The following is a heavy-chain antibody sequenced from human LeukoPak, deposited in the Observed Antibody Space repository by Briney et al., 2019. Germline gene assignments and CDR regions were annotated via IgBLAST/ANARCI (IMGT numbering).Heavy chain of an antibody. V-gene: IGHV4-4*07. CDR1: GGSISSDY. D-gene: IGHD1-26*01. CDR2: IYTSGST. Sequence: SETLSLTCTVSGGSISSDYWSWIRQPAGKGLEWIGRIYTSGSTNYNPSLKSRVTISVDKSKNQFSLKLSSVTAADTAVYYCAGDRGRYPYYFDYWGQGTLVTVSS. J-gene: IGHJ4*02. CDR3: AGDRGRYPYYFDY.